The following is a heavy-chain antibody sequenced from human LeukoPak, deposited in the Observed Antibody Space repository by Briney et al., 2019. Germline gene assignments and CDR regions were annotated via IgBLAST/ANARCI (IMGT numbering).Heavy chain of an antibody. CDR3: ARDMYGGTDY. Sequence: PGGSLRLSCAASGFTFSSPWMSWVRQAPGKGLEWAANIKQDGTEKYYVDSVNGRFTISRDNAKNSLYLQMNSLRAEDTAVYYCARDMYGGTDYWGQGTLVTVSS. CDR1: GFTFSSPW. D-gene: IGHD2-8*01. J-gene: IGHJ4*02. CDR2: IKQDGTEK. V-gene: IGHV3-7*01.